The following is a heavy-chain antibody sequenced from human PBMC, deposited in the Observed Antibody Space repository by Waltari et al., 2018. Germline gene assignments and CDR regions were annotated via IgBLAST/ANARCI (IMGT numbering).Heavy chain of an antibody. CDR2: ISIDGSTT. CDR3: ARITASSGFDV. D-gene: IGHD1-20*01. V-gene: IGHV3-74*01. CDR1: GFTFDNYW. Sequence: EVRLVESGGGLVQPGGSLRLSCAASGFTFDNYWMHLVRQAPGKGLVWVAYISIDGSTTNYADFVKGRFTISRDNAKNTVYLQMNSLRAEDMGIYHCARITASSGFDVWGQGTTVTVSS. J-gene: IGHJ6*02.